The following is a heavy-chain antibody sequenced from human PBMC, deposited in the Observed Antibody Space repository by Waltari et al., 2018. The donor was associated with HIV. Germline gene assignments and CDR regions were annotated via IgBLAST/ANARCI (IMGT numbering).Heavy chain of an antibody. D-gene: IGHD3-10*01. J-gene: IGHJ5*02. CDR3: ARDFYGSGIGLSRGRRYFDP. V-gene: IGHV4-59*01. Sequence: QVQLQESGPGLVKPSETLSLTCTVSGGPFSTYYWSWIRQPPGKGLEWMGYIYYNGGTKYNPSLKNRVTMTIDTSKTQFSLELSSVTTADTAIYYCARDFYGSGIGLSRGRRYFDPWGQGALVTVSS. CDR1: GGPFSTYY. CDR2: IYYNGGT.